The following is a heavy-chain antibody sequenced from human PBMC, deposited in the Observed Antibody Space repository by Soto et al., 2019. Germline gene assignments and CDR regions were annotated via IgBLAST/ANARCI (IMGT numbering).Heavy chain of an antibody. Sequence: PSETLSLTCTVSGGSISSSSYYWGWIRQPPGKGLEWIGSIYYSGSTYYNPSLKSRVTISVDTSKNQFSLQLSSVTAADAAVYYCARHDQTILGTAITPFDYWGQGTLVTVSS. J-gene: IGHJ4*02. D-gene: IGHD2-21*02. CDR3: ARHDQTILGTAITPFDY. CDR1: GGSISSSSYY. CDR2: IYYSGST. V-gene: IGHV4-39*01.